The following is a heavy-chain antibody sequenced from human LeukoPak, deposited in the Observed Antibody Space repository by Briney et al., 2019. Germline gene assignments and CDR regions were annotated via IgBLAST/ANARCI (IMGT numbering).Heavy chain of an antibody. CDR2: IYYSGST. J-gene: IGHJ4*02. CDR3: AGRYSYGSGGHIDY. Sequence: PSETLSLTCTVSGASVRGYYWSWIRQPPGKGLEWIGYIYYSGSTNYNPSLKSRVTISVDTSKNQFSLKLSSVTAADTAVYYCAGRYSYGSGGHIDYWGQGTLVTVSS. D-gene: IGHD5-18*01. V-gene: IGHV4-59*02. CDR1: GASVRGYY.